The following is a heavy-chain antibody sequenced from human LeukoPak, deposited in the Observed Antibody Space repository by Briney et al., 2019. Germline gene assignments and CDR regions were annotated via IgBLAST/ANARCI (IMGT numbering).Heavy chain of an antibody. CDR1: GGTFSSYA. Sequence: ASVKVSCKASGGTFSSYAISWVRQAPGQGLEWMGGIIPIFGTANYAQKFQGRVTITADESTSTAYMELSSLRSEGTAVYYCARAVGYSSSWYFGYYFDYWGQGTLVTVSS. J-gene: IGHJ4*02. D-gene: IGHD6-13*01. CDR3: ARAVGYSSSWYFGYYFDY. V-gene: IGHV1-69*01. CDR2: IIPIFGTA.